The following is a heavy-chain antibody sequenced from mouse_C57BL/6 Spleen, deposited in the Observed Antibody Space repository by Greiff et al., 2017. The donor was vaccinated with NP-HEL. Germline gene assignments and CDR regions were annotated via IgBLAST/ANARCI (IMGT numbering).Heavy chain of an antibody. J-gene: IGHJ1*03. CDR2: IYPGDGDT. V-gene: IGHV1-80*01. D-gene: IGHD1-1*01. CDR1: GYAFSSYW. CDR3: ARNGGSSPYWYFDV. Sequence: QVQLQHSGAELVKPGASVKISCKASGYAFSSYWMNWVKQRPGKGLEWIGQIYPGDGDTNYNGKFKGKATLTADKSSSTAYMQLSSLTSEDSAVYFCARNGGSSPYWYFDVWGTGTTVTVSS.